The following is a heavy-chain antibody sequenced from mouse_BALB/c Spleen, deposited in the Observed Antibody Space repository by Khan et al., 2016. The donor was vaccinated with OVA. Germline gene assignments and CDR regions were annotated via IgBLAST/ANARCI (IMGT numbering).Heavy chain of an antibody. CDR3: GRLAYYDGNDGFAY. J-gene: IGHJ3*01. D-gene: IGHD1-1*01. Sequence: EVELVESGGDVVKPGGSLNLSCAVSGFTFTSYGMSWVRQTPDKRLEWVATVSTGGHYTYYPDTVKGRFTISRDNAKNTLYLQMSRLQSEDTTMLYGGRLAYYDGNDGFAYWGQGTLVTVSA. V-gene: IGHV5-6*01. CDR1: GFTFTSYG. CDR2: VSTGGHYT.